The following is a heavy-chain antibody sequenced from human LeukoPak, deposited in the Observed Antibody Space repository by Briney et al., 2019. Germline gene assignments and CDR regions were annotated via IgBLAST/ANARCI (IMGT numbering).Heavy chain of an antibody. CDR1: GGSISSYY. D-gene: IGHD3-3*01. CDR2: IYTSGST. CDR3: ARQNYDFWSGYFEATNWFDP. V-gene: IGHV4-4*09. Sequence: SETLSLTCTVSGGSISSYYGSWIRQPPGKGLEWIGYIYTSGSTNYNPSLKSRVTISVDTSKNQFSLKLSSVTAADTAVYYCARQNYDFWSGYFEATNWFDPWGQGTLVTVSS. J-gene: IGHJ5*02.